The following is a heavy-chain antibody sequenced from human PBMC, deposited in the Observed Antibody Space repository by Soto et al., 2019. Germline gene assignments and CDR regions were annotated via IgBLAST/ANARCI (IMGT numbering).Heavy chain of an antibody. V-gene: IGHV4-39*01. CDR1: GGSINVNSDY. CDR3: ARRGTTGYCSGDTCYSGALDI. Sequence: SETLCLSCCVSGGSINVNSDYWGWIRQAPGKGLEWIGNVYYSGSTNYNPSLKSRVTISIDTSKNQFSLKLSSVTAADTAVYYCARRGTTGYCSGDTCYSGALDIWGQGTMVTVS. CDR2: VYYSGST. D-gene: IGHD2-15*01. J-gene: IGHJ3*02.